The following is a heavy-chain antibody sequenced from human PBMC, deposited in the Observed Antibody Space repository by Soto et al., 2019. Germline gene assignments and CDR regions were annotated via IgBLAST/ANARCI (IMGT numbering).Heavy chain of an antibody. CDR2: ISSSSSTI. Sequence: EVQLVESGGGLVQPGGSLRLSCAASGFTFSSYSMNWVRQAPRKGLEWVSYISSSSSTIYYADSVKGRFTISRDNAKNSLYLQMNSLRAEDTAVHHSARDTGGAAYSSGWYGYWGQGTLVTVSS. CDR3: ARDTGGAAYSSGWYGY. CDR1: GFTFSSYS. V-gene: IGHV3-48*01. J-gene: IGHJ4*02. D-gene: IGHD6-19*01.